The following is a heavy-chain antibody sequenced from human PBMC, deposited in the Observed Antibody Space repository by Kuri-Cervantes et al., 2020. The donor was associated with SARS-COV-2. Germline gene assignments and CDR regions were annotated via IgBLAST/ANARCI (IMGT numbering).Heavy chain of an antibody. CDR3: ARDRDNYLDY. D-gene: IGHD2-15*01. CDR2: INAGNGKT. J-gene: IGHJ4*02. Sequence: ASVKVSCKASGYTFTTYGMHWVRQAPGQGPEWMGWINAGNGKTRYSPKFRGRVTITRDTSANTASMGLNSLRAEDTAVYYCARDRDNYLDYWGQGTLVTVSS. V-gene: IGHV1-3*01. CDR1: GYTFTTYG.